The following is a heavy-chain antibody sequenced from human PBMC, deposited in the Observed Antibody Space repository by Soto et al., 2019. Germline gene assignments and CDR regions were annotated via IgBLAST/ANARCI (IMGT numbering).Heavy chain of an antibody. CDR1: GFTINSHA. Sequence: GGSLRLSCAVSGFTINSHAMGWVRQAPGKGLEWVSAIGPRGRDTYYADSVKGRFTISRDNSKNTVSLQMNSLRAEDTAVYYCAVLGGTYYAFDFWGQGTLVTVSS. CDR2: IGPRGRDT. D-gene: IGHD1-26*01. J-gene: IGHJ3*01. CDR3: AVLGGTYYAFDF. V-gene: IGHV3-23*01.